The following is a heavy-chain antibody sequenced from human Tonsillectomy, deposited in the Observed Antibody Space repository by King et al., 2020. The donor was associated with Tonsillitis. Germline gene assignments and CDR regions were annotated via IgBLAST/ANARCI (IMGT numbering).Heavy chain of an antibody. CDR2: ISGSGGST. J-gene: IGHJ4*02. V-gene: IGHV3-23*04. D-gene: IGHD6-6*01. Sequence: VQLVESGGGLVQPGGSLRLSCAASGFTFSSYAMSWVRQAPGKGLEWVSAISGSGGSTSYADSVKGRFTISRDNSKNTLYLQMNSLRSEDTAVYYCAKDIGARPYRFDYWGQGTLVTVSS. CDR1: GFTFSSYA. CDR3: AKDIGARPYRFDY.